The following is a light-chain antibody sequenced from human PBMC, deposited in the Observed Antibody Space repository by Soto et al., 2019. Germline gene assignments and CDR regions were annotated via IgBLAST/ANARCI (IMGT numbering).Light chain of an antibody. CDR2: GAS. CDR3: QQYNNWPPRGT. Sequence: EIVMTQSPATLSVSPGERATLSCRASQSVSSNLAWYQQKPGQAPRLLIYGASTRATGIPASFSGSGSGTQFTLTITGLQSEDFAVYYCQQYNNWPPRGTFGQGTKVEIK. V-gene: IGKV3-15*01. J-gene: IGKJ1*01. CDR1: QSVSSN.